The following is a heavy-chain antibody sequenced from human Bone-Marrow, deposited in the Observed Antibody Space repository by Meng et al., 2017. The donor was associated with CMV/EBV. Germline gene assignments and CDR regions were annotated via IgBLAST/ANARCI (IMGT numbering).Heavy chain of an antibody. J-gene: IGHJ4*02. CDR3: ARGFSSGWYDPFDY. D-gene: IGHD6-19*01. Sequence: SGYTLSGYGISWVRHAPVQEVEGMGWISVYNGNTNYAQMLQGRVTMNTDTSTSTAYMELRSLRSDDTAVYYCARGFSSGWYDPFDYWGQGTLVTVSS. CDR2: ISVYNGNT. V-gene: IGHV1-18*01. CDR1: GYTLSGYG.